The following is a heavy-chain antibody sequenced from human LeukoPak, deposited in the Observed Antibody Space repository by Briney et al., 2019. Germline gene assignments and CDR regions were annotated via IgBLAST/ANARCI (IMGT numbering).Heavy chain of an antibody. CDR3: ARVGNSGSYSWFDP. D-gene: IGHD1-26*01. CDR2: ISAYNGNT. Sequence: ASVKVSCKASGYTFSSYGISWVRQAPGQGLEWMGWISAYNGNTNYAQKLQGRVTMTTDTSTSTAYMGLRSLRSDDTAVYYCARVGNSGSYSWFDPWGQGTLVTASS. V-gene: IGHV1-18*01. J-gene: IGHJ5*02. CDR1: GYTFSSYG.